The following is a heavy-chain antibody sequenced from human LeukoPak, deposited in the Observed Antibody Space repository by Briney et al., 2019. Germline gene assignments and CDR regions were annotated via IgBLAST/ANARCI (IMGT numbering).Heavy chain of an antibody. CDR2: IYKSGTT. J-gene: IGHJ4*02. Sequence: SESLSLTCTVSGGSIGWDYWSWIRQSAGKGLEWIVRIYKSGTTNYNPSFRSRVTMSVDTSKNHFSLTLTSVTAADTAVYYCAREESYQDTKGYSYFFDSWGQGSLVTVSS. CDR1: GGSIGWDY. CDR3: AREESYQDTKGYSYFFDS. V-gene: IGHV4-4*07. D-gene: IGHD3-22*01.